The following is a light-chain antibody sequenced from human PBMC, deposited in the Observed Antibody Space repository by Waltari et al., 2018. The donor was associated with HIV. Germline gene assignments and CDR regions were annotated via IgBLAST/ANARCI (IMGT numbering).Light chain of an antibody. V-gene: IGKV3-11*01. CDR1: QSVSSY. CDR2: DAS. Sequence: EIVLPQSPATLSLSPGERATLSCRASQSVSSYLAWYQQKPGQAPRLLIYDASNSATGIPARFSGSGSGTDFTLTISSLEPEDFAVYYCQQRSNWPPGYTFGQGTKLEIK. J-gene: IGKJ2*01. CDR3: QQRSNWPPGYT.